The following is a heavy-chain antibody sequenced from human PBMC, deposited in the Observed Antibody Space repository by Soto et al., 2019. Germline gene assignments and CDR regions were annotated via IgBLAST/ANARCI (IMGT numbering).Heavy chain of an antibody. D-gene: IGHD6-19*01. Sequence: SETLSLTCTVSGGSINNYYWSWIRQPPGKGLEWIGYIYYSGSTSYNPSLKSRVTVSVDASKTHFSLRLSSVTAADTAVYYCARLSHPVDAFDIWGQGTVVTVSS. CDR3: ARLSHPVDAFDI. CDR1: GGSINNYY. CDR2: IYYSGST. J-gene: IGHJ3*02. V-gene: IGHV4-59*08.